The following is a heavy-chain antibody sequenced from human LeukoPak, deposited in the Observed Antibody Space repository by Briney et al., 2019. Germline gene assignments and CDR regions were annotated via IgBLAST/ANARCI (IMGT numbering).Heavy chain of an antibody. Sequence: AGGSLRLSCAASGFTFSSYAMSWVRQAPGKGLEWVSATTSSGGSTYYADSVKGRFTISRDNSKNTLYLQMDSLRAEDTAIYYCAKQYCSSTSCIGGGDYWGQGTLVTVSS. J-gene: IGHJ4*02. CDR1: GFTFSSYA. D-gene: IGHD2-2*01. CDR2: TTSSGGST. V-gene: IGHV3-23*01. CDR3: AKQYCSSTSCIGGGDY.